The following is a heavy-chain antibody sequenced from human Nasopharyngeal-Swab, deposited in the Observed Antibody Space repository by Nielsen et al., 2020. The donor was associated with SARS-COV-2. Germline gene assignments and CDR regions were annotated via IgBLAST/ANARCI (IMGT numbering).Heavy chain of an antibody. CDR3: ARVFSTSWYLDY. J-gene: IGHJ4*02. Sequence: GESLKIPCAASGFTFSSHTMSWVRQAPGKGLEWVSSTSSTSTYIYYADSVTGRFTISRDNAQNSLFLQMNSLRAEDTAVYYCARVFSTSWYLDYWGQGTLVTVSS. V-gene: IGHV3-21*01. D-gene: IGHD6-13*01. CDR2: TSSTSTYI. CDR1: GFTFSSHT.